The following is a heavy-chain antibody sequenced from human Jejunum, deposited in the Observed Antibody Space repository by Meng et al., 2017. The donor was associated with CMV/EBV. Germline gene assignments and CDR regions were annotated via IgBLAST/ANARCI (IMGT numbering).Heavy chain of an antibody. J-gene: IGHJ4*02. Sequence: RLSCAASGFIFRNYWMSWARQAPGRGLEWVASMKTDGSEKYYVDSVKGRFTMSRDNAKNSLYLQMNSLRAEDTAVYYCARGNALDYWGLGTLVTVSS. CDR1: GFIFRNYW. CDR2: MKTDGSEK. V-gene: IGHV3-7*01. CDR3: ARGNALDY.